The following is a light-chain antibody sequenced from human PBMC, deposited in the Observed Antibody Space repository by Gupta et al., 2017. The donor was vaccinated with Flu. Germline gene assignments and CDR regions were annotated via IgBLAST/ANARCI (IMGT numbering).Light chain of an antibody. Sequence: DIQMTHAPSSLSASVGDRVTITCRASQSISSYLNWYQQKPGKAPKLLIYDASSLKTGVPSRFSGSGSGTDFTLTISRLQPEDFATYYCQQRDTTPVTFGHGTKLDIK. V-gene: IGKV1-39*01. CDR3: QQRDTTPVT. CDR2: DAS. J-gene: IGKJ3*01. CDR1: QSISSY.